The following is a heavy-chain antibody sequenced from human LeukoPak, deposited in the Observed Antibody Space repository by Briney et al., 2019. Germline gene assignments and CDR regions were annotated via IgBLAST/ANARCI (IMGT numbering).Heavy chain of an antibody. Sequence: SETLSLTCTVSGYSISSGYFWDWIRQPPGKGLEWIGSIYHSGSTYYNPSLKSRVTISVDTSKNQFSLKLSSVTAADTAVYYCARGGFHYDILTGYANFDYWGQGTLVTVSS. CDR3: ARGGFHYDILTGYANFDY. CDR2: IYHSGST. CDR1: GYSISSGYF. D-gene: IGHD3-9*01. J-gene: IGHJ4*02. V-gene: IGHV4-38-2*02.